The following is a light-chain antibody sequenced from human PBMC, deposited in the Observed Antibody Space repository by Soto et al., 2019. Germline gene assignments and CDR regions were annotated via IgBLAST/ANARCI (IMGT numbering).Light chain of an antibody. CDR1: QSISSY. V-gene: IGKV1-39*01. J-gene: IGKJ5*01. CDR3: QQSYSTLPIT. CDR2: AAS. Sequence: DIQMTQSPSSLSASVGDRVTITCRASQSISSYLNWYQQKPGKAPKLLIYAASSLQSGVPSRFSGSGSGTDFTLTISSLQPEDFATYYWQQSYSTLPITFGQGTRLEIK.